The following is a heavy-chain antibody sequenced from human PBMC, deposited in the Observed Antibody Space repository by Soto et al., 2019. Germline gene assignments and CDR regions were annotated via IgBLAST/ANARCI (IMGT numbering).Heavy chain of an antibody. CDR3: ARDSSSSGDYYYYGMDV. CDR1: GGTFSSYA. Sequence: QVQLVQSGAEVKKPGSSVKVSCKASGGTFSSYAISWVRQAPGRGLEWMGGIIPIFGTANYAQKFQGRVTITADESTSTAYMELSSLISEDTAVYYCARDSSSSGDYYYYGMDVWGLGTTVTVSS. V-gene: IGHV1-69*12. J-gene: IGHJ6*02. CDR2: IIPIFGTA. D-gene: IGHD6-6*01.